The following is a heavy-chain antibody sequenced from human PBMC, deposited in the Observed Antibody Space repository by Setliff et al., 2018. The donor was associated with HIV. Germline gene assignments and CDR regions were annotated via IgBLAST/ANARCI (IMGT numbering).Heavy chain of an antibody. CDR3: AREHHGMDV. V-gene: IGHV3-30*04. Sequence: PGGSLRLSCAASGFTFSRYGMHWVRQAPGKGLEWVAFISYDGSKKYDADFVKGRFTISRDNSKNSLYLQMNSLRAEDTAVYYCAREHHGMDVWGQGTTVTVSS. CDR2: ISYDGSKK. J-gene: IGHJ6*02. CDR1: GFTFSRYG.